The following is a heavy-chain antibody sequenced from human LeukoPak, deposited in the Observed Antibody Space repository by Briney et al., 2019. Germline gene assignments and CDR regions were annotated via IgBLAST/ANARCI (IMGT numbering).Heavy chain of an antibody. Sequence: GASVKVSCKASGYTFTSYGNSWVRQAPGQGLEWMGWISAYNGNTNYAQKLQGRVTMTTDTSTSTAYMELRSLRSDDTAVYYCAREVPAAIDYYYMDVWGKGTTVTVSS. J-gene: IGHJ6*03. CDR3: AREVPAAIDYYYMDV. V-gene: IGHV1-18*01. CDR2: ISAYNGNT. D-gene: IGHD2-2*02. CDR1: GYTFTSYG.